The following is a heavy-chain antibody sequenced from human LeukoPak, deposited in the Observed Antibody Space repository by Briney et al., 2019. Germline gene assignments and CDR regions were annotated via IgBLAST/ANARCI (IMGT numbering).Heavy chain of an antibody. V-gene: IGHV4-4*07. CDR1: GGSISGYY. J-gene: IGHJ3*02. CDR2: IYTTGST. CDR3: ARVGEPPAMRGYTIDI. D-gene: IGHD2-2*01. Sequence: PSETLSLTCTVSGGSISGYYWSWIRQPAGKRLEWIGRIYTTGSTNYNPSLKSRVTMSVDTPNNQISLNMNSLTAADTAVYFCARVGEPPAMRGYTIDIGGQGTMVTVSS.